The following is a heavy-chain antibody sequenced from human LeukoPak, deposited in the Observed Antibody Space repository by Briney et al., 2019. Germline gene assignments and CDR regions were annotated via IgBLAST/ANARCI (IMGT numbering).Heavy chain of an antibody. V-gene: IGHV1-24*01. CDR1: GYTLTELS. CDR2: FDPEDGET. J-gene: IGHJ5*02. CDR3: ATLGYYDSSGYYYDWFDP. D-gene: IGHD3-22*01. Sequence: ASVKVSCKVSGYTLTELSMHWVRQAPGKGLEWMGGFDPEDGETIYAQKFQGRVTKTEDTSTDTAYMELSSLRSEDTAVYYCATLGYYDSSGYYYDWFDPWGQGTLVTVSS.